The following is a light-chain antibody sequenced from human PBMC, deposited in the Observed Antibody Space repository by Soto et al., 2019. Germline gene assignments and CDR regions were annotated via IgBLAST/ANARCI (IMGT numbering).Light chain of an antibody. Sequence: IVMTQSPATLSVSPGERATLSCRASQAISDNLAWYQHKPGQPPRLLIYDASTRATGIPARFSGGGSGTEFTLTISSLQSEDFAVYYCQPYNNWPLTFGGGTKVESK. V-gene: IGKV3-15*01. CDR1: QAISDN. CDR2: DAS. J-gene: IGKJ4*01. CDR3: QPYNNWPLT.